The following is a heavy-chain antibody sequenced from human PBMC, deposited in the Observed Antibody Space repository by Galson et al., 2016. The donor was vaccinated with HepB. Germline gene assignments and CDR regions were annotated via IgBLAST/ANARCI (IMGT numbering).Heavy chain of an antibody. CDR1: GFTLTNYG. Sequence: SLRLSCAASGFTLTNYGMHWVRQAPGKGLEWVAMISYDGSAEYYADSVKGRFTISRDNSENTMYLQMSSLRTEDTAVYYCAKDLWINKWTNYFDFWGLGTLVTVSS. D-gene: IGHD2-21*01. CDR3: AKDLWINKWTNYFDF. V-gene: IGHV3-30*18. CDR2: ISYDGSAE. J-gene: IGHJ4*02.